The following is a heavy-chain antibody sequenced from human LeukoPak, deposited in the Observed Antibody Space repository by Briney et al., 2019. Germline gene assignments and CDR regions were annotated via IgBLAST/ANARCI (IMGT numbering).Heavy chain of an antibody. V-gene: IGHV4-59*01. D-gene: IGHD1-1*01. CDR2: IYYSGST. CDR1: GGSISSYY. Sequence: NPSETLSLTCTVSGGSISSYYWSWIRQPPGKGLEWIGYIYYSGSTNYNPSLKSRVTISVDTSKNQFSLKLSSVTAADTAVYYCARRNWSYYYYGMDVWGQGTTVTVSS. CDR3: ARRNWSYYYYGMDV. J-gene: IGHJ6*02.